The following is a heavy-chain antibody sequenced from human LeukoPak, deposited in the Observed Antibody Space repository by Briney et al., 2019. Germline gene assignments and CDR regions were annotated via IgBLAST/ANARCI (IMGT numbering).Heavy chain of an antibody. D-gene: IGHD6-19*01. J-gene: IGHJ4*02. Sequence: GGSLRLSCAASGFDFHNYVIHWVRQAPGKGLEWVAVISYDGSNKYYADSVKGRFTISRDNSKNTLYLQMNSLRAEDTAVYYCAREAVAGTFDYWGQGTLVTVSS. CDR1: GFDFHNYV. CDR3: AREAVAGTFDY. CDR2: ISYDGSNK. V-gene: IGHV3-30-3*01.